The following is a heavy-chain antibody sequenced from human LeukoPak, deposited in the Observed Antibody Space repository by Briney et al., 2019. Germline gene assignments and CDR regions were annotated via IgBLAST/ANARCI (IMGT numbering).Heavy chain of an antibody. CDR1: GGTFSSYA. D-gene: IGHD3-10*01. J-gene: IGHJ4*02. Sequence: SVTVSCKASGGTFSSYAISWVRQAPGQGLEWMGRIIPILGIANYAQKFQGRVTITADKSTTTAYMELSSLRSEDTAVYYCARDYYGSGSYYPHYWGQGTLVTVSS. CDR2: IIPILGIA. CDR3: ARDYYGSGSYYPHY. V-gene: IGHV1-69*04.